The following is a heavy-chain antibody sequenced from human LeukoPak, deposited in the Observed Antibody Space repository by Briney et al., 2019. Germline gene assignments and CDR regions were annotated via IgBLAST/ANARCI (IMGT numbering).Heavy chain of an antibody. CDR3: ARQGFGEFTDY. V-gene: IGHV4-34*01. CDR1: GGSFSGYY. CDR2: INHSGST. J-gene: IGHJ4*02. D-gene: IGHD3-10*01. Sequence: PSETLSLTCAVYGGSFSGYYWSWIRQPPGKGLEWTGEINHSGSTNYNPSLKSRVTISVDTSKNQFSLKLSSVTAADTAVYYCARQGFGEFTDYWGQGTLVTVSS.